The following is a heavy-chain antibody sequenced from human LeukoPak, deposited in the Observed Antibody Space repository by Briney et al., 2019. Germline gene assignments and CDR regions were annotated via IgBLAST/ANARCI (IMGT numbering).Heavy chain of an antibody. D-gene: IGHD1-26*01. CDR1: GFTFSGYA. Sequence: GGSLRLSCAASGFTFSGYAMHWVRQAPGKGLEWVAVIWNDGSNKEYGDSVKGRFTISRDNSKNTLFLQMSSLRAEDTAVYYCARNFSRYSGSYVDHWGQGTLVTVSS. CDR2: IWNDGSNK. CDR3: ARNFSRYSGSYVDH. V-gene: IGHV3-33*01. J-gene: IGHJ5*02.